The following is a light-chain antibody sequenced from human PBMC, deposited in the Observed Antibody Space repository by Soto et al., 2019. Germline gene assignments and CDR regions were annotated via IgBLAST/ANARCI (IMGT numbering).Light chain of an antibody. V-gene: IGLV2-14*03. CDR2: DVS. Sequence: QSALTQPASVSGSPGQSITISCTGTSSDVGGYNYVSWCQQHPGKAPKAIIYDVSNRPSGVSNRFSGSKSGNTASLTISGLQAEDEADYYCSSYTSSSTVVFGGGTKLTVL. CDR3: SSYTSSSTVV. CDR1: SSDVGGYNY. J-gene: IGLJ2*01.